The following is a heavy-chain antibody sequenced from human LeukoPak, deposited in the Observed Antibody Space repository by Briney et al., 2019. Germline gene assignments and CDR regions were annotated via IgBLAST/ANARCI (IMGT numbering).Heavy chain of an antibody. J-gene: IGHJ4*02. CDR1: GFTFSTNA. Sequence: PGGSLRLSCAGSGFTFSTNAMCWVRQAPGEGLELVSSIKGGGGGPFYADSVRGRFAISRDKSKNTLYLQPNSLRAEDTGVSFCAQGGHDYNPFYCWGQGTLVTVSS. CDR2: IKGGGGGP. D-gene: IGHD4-11*01. V-gene: IGHV3-23*01. CDR3: AQGGHDYNPFYC.